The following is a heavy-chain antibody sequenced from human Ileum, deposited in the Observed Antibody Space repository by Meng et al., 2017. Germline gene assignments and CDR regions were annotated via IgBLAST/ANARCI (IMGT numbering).Heavy chain of an antibody. CDR1: GFIFSSSG. V-gene: IGHV3-23*01. Sequence: EVQLFGFWVGFVMTGGSLRLCCAASGFIFSSSGINWVRQAQGKGLEWVSSIRSSSRNTYYSDSVMGRFTISRDNSKNTVYLQMTSLRGEDTAVYYCAKDPDELDSWGQGTLVTVSS. CDR2: IRSSSRNT. CDR3: AKDPDELDS. J-gene: IGHJ4*02.